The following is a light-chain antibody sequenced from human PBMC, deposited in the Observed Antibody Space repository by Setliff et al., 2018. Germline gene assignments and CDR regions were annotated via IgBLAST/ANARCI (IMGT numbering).Light chain of an antibody. Sequence: QSALAQPASVSGSPGQSITISCTGTSSDVGGYNYVSWYQQHPGKAPKLMIYEVSKRPSGVPDRFSGSKSGNTASLTVSGLQAEDEADYYCSSYAGSNTPDVFGTGTKGTVL. CDR2: EVS. V-gene: IGLV2-8*01. CDR3: SSYAGSNTPDV. J-gene: IGLJ1*01. CDR1: SSDVGGYNY.